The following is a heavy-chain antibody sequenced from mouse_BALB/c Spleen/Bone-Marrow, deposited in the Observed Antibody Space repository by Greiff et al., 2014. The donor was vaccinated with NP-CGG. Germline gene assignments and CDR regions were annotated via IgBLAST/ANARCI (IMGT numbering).Heavy chain of an antibody. CDR1: GYTFTSYV. CDR2: INPYNDAT. J-gene: IGHJ2*01. CDR3: AREGVDYIDY. Sequence: LQESGPELVKPGASVKISCKTSGYTFTSYVIHWVKQKPGQGLEWIGYINPYNDATKFNERFKGKATLTSDKSSSTAYMVLSSLASEDSAVYYCAREGVDYIDYWGQGTTLTVSS. V-gene: IGHV1-14*01.